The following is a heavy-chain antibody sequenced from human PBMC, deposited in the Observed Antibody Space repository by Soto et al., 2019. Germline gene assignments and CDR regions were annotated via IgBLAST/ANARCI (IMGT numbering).Heavy chain of an antibody. CDR3: ARELYCSGGSCYKKYFQH. CDR2: ISSSSSYI. CDR1: GFTFSSYS. V-gene: IGHV3-21*01. J-gene: IGHJ1*01. D-gene: IGHD2-15*01. Sequence: EVQLVESGGGLVKPGGSLRLSCAASGFTFSSYSMNWVRQAPGKGLEWVSSISSSSSYIYYADSVKGRFTIPRDNAKNSLYLQMNSLRAEDTAVYYCARELYCSGGSCYKKYFQHWGQGTLVTVSS.